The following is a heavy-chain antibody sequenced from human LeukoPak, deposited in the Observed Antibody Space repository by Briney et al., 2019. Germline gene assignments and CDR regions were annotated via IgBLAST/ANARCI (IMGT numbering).Heavy chain of an antibody. Sequence: KPSETLSLTCTVSGGSISSYYWSWIRQPPGKGLEWIGYIYYSGSTNYNPSLKSRVTISVDTSKNQFSLKLSSVTAADTAVYYCARHDGYGDSYDAFDIWGQGTMVTVSS. D-gene: IGHD4-17*01. CDR1: GGSISSYY. J-gene: IGHJ3*02. CDR3: ARHDGYGDSYDAFDI. V-gene: IGHV4-59*08. CDR2: IYYSGST.